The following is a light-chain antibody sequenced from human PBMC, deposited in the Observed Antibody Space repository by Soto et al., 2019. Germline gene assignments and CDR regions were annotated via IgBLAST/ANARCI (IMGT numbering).Light chain of an antibody. J-gene: IGKJ4*01. Sequence: EIVLTQSPATLSLSPGERATLSCRASQSISSQLAWYQQKPGQAPRLLIHDASNRATGIPARFSGSGSATDFTPTISSLEPEDFAVYYCQQRSNWPLTFGGGTKVDIK. CDR3: QQRSNWPLT. CDR1: QSISSQ. V-gene: IGKV3-11*01. CDR2: DAS.